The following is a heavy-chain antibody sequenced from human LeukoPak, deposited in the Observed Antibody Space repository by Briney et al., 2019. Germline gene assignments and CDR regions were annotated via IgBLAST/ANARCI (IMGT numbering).Heavy chain of an antibody. Sequence: ASVKVSCKASGYTFTSYDINWVRQATGQGLEWMGWVNPNSGNTGYAQKFQGRVTITRNISISTAYMELRSLRSDDTAVYYCARVSYDSSGSLDYWGQGTLVTVSS. CDR3: ARVSYDSSGSLDY. D-gene: IGHD3-22*01. J-gene: IGHJ4*02. V-gene: IGHV1-8*03. CDR2: VNPNSGNT. CDR1: GYTFTSYD.